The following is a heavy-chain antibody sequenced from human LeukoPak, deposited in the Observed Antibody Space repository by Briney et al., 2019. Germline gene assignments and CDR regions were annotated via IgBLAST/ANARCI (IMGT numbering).Heavy chain of an antibody. V-gene: IGHV3-30*04. CDR2: ISNDGSDK. CDR1: GFTFGSYV. CDR3: ARDGGYSRGWTYGAGDY. J-gene: IGHJ4*02. Sequence: PGRSLRLSCAASGFTFGSYVMHWVRQAPGKGLECVAVISNDGSDKYYADSVKGRFTISRDNSKNTLYLQMNSLRAEDTALYYCARDGGYSRGWTYGAGDYWGQGTLVTVSS. D-gene: IGHD6-19*01.